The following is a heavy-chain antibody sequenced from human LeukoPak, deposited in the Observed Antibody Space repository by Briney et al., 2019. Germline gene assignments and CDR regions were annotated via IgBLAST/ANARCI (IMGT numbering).Heavy chain of an antibody. J-gene: IGHJ4*02. V-gene: IGHV3-23*01. CDR1: GSTFSSYA. CDR2: ISGSGGST. D-gene: IGHD2-2*02. CDR3: AKRARYCSSTSCYIEKGHPFDY. Sequence: TGGSLRLSCAASGSTFSSYAMSWVRQAPGKGLEWVSAISGSGGSTYYADSVKGRFTISRDNSRNTLYLQMNSLRAEDTAVYYCAKRARYCSSTSCYIEKGHPFDYWGQGTLVTVSS.